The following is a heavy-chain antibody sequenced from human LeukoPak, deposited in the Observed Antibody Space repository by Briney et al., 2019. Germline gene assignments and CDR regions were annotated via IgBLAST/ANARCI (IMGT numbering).Heavy chain of an antibody. V-gene: IGHV4-30-4*08. Sequence: PSETPSLTCTVSGGSISSANHFWSWVRQSPGEGLEWIGYIHYDGRAHYNPSLKSRVSMSLDMSKNQFSLSLSSVTAADTAIYYCAREVITPGDSDGFDLWGQGTMVSVSS. CDR3: AREVITPGDSDGFDL. J-gene: IGHJ3*01. CDR1: GGSISSANHF. D-gene: IGHD2-2*01. CDR2: IHYDGRA.